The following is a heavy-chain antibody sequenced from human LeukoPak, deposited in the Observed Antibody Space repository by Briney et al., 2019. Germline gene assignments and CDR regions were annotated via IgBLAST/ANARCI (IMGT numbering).Heavy chain of an antibody. D-gene: IGHD1-14*01. V-gene: IGHV3-21*01. CDR3: ARAGIGRESRRLENWFDP. Sequence: GGSLRLSCAASGFTFSSYTMNWVRQAPGKGLGWVSPISGSSDYIFYADSVKGRFTISRDNAKNSLYLQMNSLRVEDTAVYYCARAGIGRESRRLENWFDPWGQGTLVTVSS. CDR1: GFTFSSYT. J-gene: IGHJ5*02. CDR2: ISGSSDYI.